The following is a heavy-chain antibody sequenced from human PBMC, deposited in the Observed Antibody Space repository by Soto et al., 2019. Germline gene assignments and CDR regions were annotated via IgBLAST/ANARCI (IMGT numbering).Heavy chain of an antibody. Sequence: GASVKVSCNASGYTCTSYYMHWVLQAPGQGLEWMGIINPSGGSTSYAQKFQGRVTMTRDTSTSTVYMELSSLRSEDTAVYYCAREDNCSGGSCYHRGNVYYYYGMDVWGQGTTVTVSS. J-gene: IGHJ6*02. V-gene: IGHV1-46*01. D-gene: IGHD2-15*01. CDR3: AREDNCSGGSCYHRGNVYYYYGMDV. CDR2: INPSGGST. CDR1: GYTCTSYY.